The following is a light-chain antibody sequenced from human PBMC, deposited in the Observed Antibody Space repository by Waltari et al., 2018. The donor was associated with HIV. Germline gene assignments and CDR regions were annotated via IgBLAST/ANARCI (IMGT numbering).Light chain of an antibody. CDR3: SSYTTDSTLV. J-gene: IGLJ3*02. CDR1: SSDVGGYKS. CDR2: EVT. V-gene: IGLV2-14*01. Sequence: QSALTQPASVSGSPGQSITISCTGTSSDVGGYKSVSWSQHLPGTAPTLMIYEVTNRPSGVSDRVSGSKSWNTASLTISGLQADDEADYYCSSYTTDSTLVFGAGTKLTVL.